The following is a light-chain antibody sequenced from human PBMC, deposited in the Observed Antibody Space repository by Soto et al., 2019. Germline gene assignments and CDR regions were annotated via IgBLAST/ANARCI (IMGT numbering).Light chain of an antibody. CDR2: EDS. V-gene: IGLV3-10*01. CDR1: ALPKKY. CDR3: FSTDSSGNHRI. J-gene: IGLJ2*01. Sequence: SYELTQAPSVSVSPGQTARITCSGDALPKKYAYWYQQKSGQAPVLVIYEDSKRPSGIPERFSGSSSWTMATLTISGAQVDDEADYYCFSTDSSGNHRIFGGGTKLTVL.